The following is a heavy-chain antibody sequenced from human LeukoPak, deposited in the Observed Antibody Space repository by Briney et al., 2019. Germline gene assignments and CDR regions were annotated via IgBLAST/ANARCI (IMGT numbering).Heavy chain of an antibody. D-gene: IGHD3-22*01. Sequence: GSLRLSCAASGFTFSSYAMSWVRQAPGKGLEWVSGLSASGGLTYYADSVKGRFTISRDNSKNTLYLQMNSLRADDTAVYYCAKGGSSYSEMDYWGQGTLVTVSS. CDR3: AKGGSSYSEMDY. CDR2: LSASGGLT. J-gene: IGHJ4*02. CDR1: GFTFSSYA. V-gene: IGHV3-23*01.